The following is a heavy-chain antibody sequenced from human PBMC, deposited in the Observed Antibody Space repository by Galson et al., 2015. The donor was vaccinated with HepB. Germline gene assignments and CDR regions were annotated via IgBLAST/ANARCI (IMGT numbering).Heavy chain of an antibody. V-gene: IGHV5-10-1*01. CDR1: GFSFSSYL. Sequence: QSGAEVKKPGESLRISCRGSGFSFSSYLINWVRQTPGKGLEWMGTIDPSDSSITYSPSFQGHVTLSTDESISTAYIQWSSLKASDTATYYCARRLKGNAFPYFDYWGQGSLVIVSS. CDR2: IDPSDSSI. J-gene: IGHJ4*02. D-gene: IGHD3-16*01. CDR3: ARRLKGNAFPYFDY.